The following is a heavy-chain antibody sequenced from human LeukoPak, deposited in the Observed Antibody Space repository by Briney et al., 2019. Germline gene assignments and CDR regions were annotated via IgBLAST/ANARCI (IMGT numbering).Heavy chain of an antibody. Sequence: ASVKVSCKASGYTFTSYDINWVRQATGQGLEWMGWMNPNSGNTGYAQKFQGRVTMTRNTSISTAYMELSSLRAEDTAVYYCANSWPVAGGYYYYGMDVWGQGTTVTVSS. CDR2: MNPNSGNT. J-gene: IGHJ6*02. D-gene: IGHD6-19*01. V-gene: IGHV1-8*01. CDR1: GYTFTSYD. CDR3: ANSWPVAGGYYYYGMDV.